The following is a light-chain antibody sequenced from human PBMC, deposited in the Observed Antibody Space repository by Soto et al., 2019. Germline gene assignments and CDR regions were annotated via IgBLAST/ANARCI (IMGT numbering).Light chain of an antibody. CDR1: QSVSSSY. J-gene: IGKJ1*01. V-gene: IGKV3-20*01. CDR3: QQYGSSPKT. Sequence: EIVLTHSPGTLSLSPWERATLSCRASQSVSSSYLAWYQQKPGQAPRLLIYGASSRATGIPDRFSGSGSGTDFTLTISRLEPEDFAVYYCQQYGSSPKTFGPGTKV. CDR2: GAS.